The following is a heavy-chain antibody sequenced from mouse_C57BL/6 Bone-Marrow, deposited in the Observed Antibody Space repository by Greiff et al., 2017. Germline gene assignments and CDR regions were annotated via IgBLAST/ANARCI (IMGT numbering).Heavy chain of an antibody. J-gene: IGHJ2*01. CDR2: IYPGSGNT. Sequence: QVQLQQSGAELVRPGASVKLSCKASGYTFTDYYINWVKQRPGQGLEWIARIYPGSGNTYYNEKFKGKATLTAEKSSSTAYMQLSSLTSEDSAVYYCARGGALYFGYWDQGTTLTVSS. V-gene: IGHV1-76*01. CDR1: GYTFTDYY. CDR3: ARGGALYFGY.